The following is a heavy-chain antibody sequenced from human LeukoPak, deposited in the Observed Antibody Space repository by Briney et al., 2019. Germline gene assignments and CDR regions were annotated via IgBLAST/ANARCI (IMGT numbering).Heavy chain of an antibody. Sequence: SSPALINAAQTHTLTCTYSGCSLRTRGMRGLGRLQPPGKGLDCLSRIACEDRKFYRASMTTSLTTSKHTSKSQVVLTMANMDPVDSATYYCARDYVSGSYLDYWGQGTLVTVSS. CDR1: GCSLRTRGMR. CDR3: ARDYVSGSYLDY. CDR2: IACEDRK. V-gene: IGHV2-70*04. D-gene: IGHD3-10*01. J-gene: IGHJ4*02.